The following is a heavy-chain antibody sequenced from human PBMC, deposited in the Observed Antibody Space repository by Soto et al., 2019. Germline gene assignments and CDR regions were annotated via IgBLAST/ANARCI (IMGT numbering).Heavy chain of an antibody. CDR3: ARARGNDWYSDY. CDR2: ITHSGTYV. Sequence: GGSLRLSCTASGFTFSEYSMSWVRQAPGKGLEWVSSITHSGTYVYYADSVKGRFTISRDSASNTLFLQMTSLRAEDTAVYHCARARGNDWYSDYWGQGTLVTVSS. J-gene: IGHJ4*02. D-gene: IGHD5-12*01. CDR1: GFTFSEYS. V-gene: IGHV3-21*01.